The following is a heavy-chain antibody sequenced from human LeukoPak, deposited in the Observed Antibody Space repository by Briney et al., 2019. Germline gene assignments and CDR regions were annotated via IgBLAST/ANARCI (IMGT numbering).Heavy chain of an antibody. D-gene: IGHD3-3*01. CDR1: GFTFSSYS. CDR3: ARDKMHLRFLEWLDKYYFDY. CDR2: ISSSSSSYI. V-gene: IGHV3-21*01. Sequence: PGGSLRLSCAASGFTFSSYSMNWVRQAPGKGLEWVSSISSSSSSYIYYADSVKGRFTISRDNAKNSLYLQMNSLRAEDTAVYYCARDKMHLRFLEWLDKYYFDYWGQGTLVTVSS. J-gene: IGHJ4*02.